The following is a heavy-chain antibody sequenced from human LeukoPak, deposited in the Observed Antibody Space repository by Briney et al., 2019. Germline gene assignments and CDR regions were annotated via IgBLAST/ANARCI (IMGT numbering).Heavy chain of an antibody. J-gene: IGHJ5*02. CDR1: EYDFANYW. CDR2: VYPAGSII. V-gene: IGHV5-51*01. CDR3: ARRKYSDAWFDP. D-gene: IGHD4-17*01. Sequence: GESLRISCKASEYDFANYWNGWVRQMPGKGLEWMGIVYPAGSIIHYSPSFQGQVTISVDRSISTAYLQWTSLRASDSAMYFCARRKYSDAWFDPWGQGTLVTVSS.